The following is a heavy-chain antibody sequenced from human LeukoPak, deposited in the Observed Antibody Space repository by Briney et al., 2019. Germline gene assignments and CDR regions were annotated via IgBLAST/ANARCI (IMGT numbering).Heavy chain of an antibody. CDR3: ARNENSGWGYFDY. D-gene: IGHD5-12*01. CDR1: GFSFSSYG. Sequence: GGSLRLSCVASGFSFSSYGMTWVRQAPGKGLEWVSSISGGGGSTNSADSVKGRFTISRDNSKNTLYLQMNSLRAEDTAVYYCARNENSGWGYFDYWGQGTLVTVSS. CDR2: ISGGGGST. J-gene: IGHJ4*02. V-gene: IGHV3-23*01.